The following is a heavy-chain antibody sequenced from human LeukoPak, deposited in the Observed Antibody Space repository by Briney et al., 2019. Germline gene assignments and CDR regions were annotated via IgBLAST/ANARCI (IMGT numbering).Heavy chain of an antibody. CDR2: IIPIFGTA. Sequence: ASVKVSCKASGGTFSSYAISWVRQAPGQGLEWMGGIIPIFGTANYAQKFQGRVTITADESTSTAYMELSSLRSEDTAVYYCARGGGGSFYYYYYMDVWGKGTTVTVSS. CDR1: GGTFSSYA. J-gene: IGHJ6*03. CDR3: ARGGGGSFYYYYYMDV. D-gene: IGHD2-15*01. V-gene: IGHV1-69*01.